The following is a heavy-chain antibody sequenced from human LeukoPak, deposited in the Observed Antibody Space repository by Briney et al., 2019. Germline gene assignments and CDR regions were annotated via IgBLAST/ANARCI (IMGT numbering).Heavy chain of an antibody. CDR3: ARDRHSSGWCTHHFFDY. V-gene: IGHV1-18*01. CDR1: GYTFTSYG. CDR2: ISAYNGNT. Sequence: GASVKVSCKASGYTFTSYGIGWVRQAPGQGLEWMGWISAYNGNTNYAQKLQGRVTMTTDTSTSTAYMGLRSLRSDDTAVYYCARDRHSSGWCTHHFFDYWGQGTLVTVSS. D-gene: IGHD6-19*01. J-gene: IGHJ4*02.